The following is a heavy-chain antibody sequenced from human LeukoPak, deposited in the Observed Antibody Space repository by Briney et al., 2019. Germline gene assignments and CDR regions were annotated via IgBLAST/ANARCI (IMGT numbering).Heavy chain of an antibody. CDR3: AKGDRGTVTISYYFDY. D-gene: IGHD3-3*01. V-gene: IGHV1-69*05. CDR2: IIPIFGTA. J-gene: IGHJ4*02. Sequence: SVKVSCKASGGTFSSYAISWVRQAPGQGLEWMGGIIPIFGTANYAQKFQGRVTITTDESTSTAYMELSSLRSEDTAVYYCAKGDRGTVTISYYFDYWGQGTLVTVSS. CDR1: GGTFSSYA.